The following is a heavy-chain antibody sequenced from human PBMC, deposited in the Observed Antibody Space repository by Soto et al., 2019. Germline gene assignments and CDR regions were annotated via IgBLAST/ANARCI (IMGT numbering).Heavy chain of an antibody. CDR3: ARASGDSSGYPTYPAHWYFDL. CDR1: GFTFSSYW. CDR2: INSDGSST. J-gene: IGHJ2*01. V-gene: IGHV3-74*01. D-gene: IGHD3-22*01. Sequence: EVQLVESGGGLVQPGGSLRLSCAASGFTFSSYWMHWVRQAPGKGLVWVSRINSDGSSTSYADSVKGRFTISRDNAKNTLYLQMNSLRAEDTAVYYCARASGDSSGYPTYPAHWYFDLWGRGTLVTVSS.